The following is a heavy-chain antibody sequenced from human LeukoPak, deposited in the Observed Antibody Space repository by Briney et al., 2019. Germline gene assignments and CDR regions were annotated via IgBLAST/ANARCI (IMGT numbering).Heavy chain of an antibody. CDR2: INPSGGST. CDR3: ARDLWNYDILTVHMGDAFDI. Sequence: GASVKVSCKASGYTLTGYYMHWVRQAPGQGLEWMGIINPSGGSTSYAQKFQGRVTMTRDMSTSTVYMELSSLRSEDTAVYYCARDLWNYDILTVHMGDAFDIWGQGTMVTVSS. V-gene: IGHV1-46*01. J-gene: IGHJ3*02. D-gene: IGHD3-9*01. CDR1: GYTLTGYY.